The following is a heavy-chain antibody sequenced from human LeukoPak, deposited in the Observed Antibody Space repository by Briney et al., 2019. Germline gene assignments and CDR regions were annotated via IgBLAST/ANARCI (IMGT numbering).Heavy chain of an antibody. J-gene: IGHJ4*02. Sequence: PGGSLRLSCAASGFTFSSYGMHWVRQAPGKGLEWVAVISYDGSNKYYADSVKGRFTISRDNSKNTLYLQMNSLRAEDTAVYYCAKYLRLPEGLFDYWGQGTLVTVSS. D-gene: IGHD2-15*01. CDR3: AKYLRLPEGLFDY. V-gene: IGHV3-30*18. CDR2: ISYDGSNK. CDR1: GFTFSSYG.